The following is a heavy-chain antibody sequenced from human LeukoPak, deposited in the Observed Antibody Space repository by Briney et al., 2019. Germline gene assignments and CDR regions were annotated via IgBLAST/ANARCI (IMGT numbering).Heavy chain of an antibody. CDR2: IVVGSGNT. J-gene: IGHJ5*02. CDR1: GFTFTSSA. D-gene: IGHD6-19*01. V-gene: IGHV1-58*01. Sequence: SVTVSCKASGFTFTSSAVQWVRQARGQRLEWIGWIVVGSGNTNYAQKFQERVTITRDMSTSTAYMELSSLRSEDTAVYYCAADLGLPSSGWSNWFDPWGQGTLVTVSS. CDR3: AADLGLPSSGWSNWFDP.